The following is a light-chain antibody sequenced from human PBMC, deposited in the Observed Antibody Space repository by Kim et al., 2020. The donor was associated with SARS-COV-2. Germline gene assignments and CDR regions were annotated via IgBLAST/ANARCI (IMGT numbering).Light chain of an antibody. V-gene: IGLV3-19*01. CDR1: SLRSYY. CDR3: NPRDSNDNVV. Sequence: SSELTQDSAVSVALGQTVRITCQGDSLRSYYATWYQQKPGQAPILVIYGKNNRTSGIPDRFSGFSSGNTASLTLHGTQAGDEADYYLNPRDSNDNVVFGG. J-gene: IGLJ7*01. CDR2: GKN.